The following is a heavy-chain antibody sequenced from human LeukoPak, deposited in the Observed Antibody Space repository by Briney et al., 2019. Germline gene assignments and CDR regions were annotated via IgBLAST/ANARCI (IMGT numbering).Heavy chain of an antibody. J-gene: IGHJ4*02. CDR2: MNTDGTIT. D-gene: IGHD6-6*01. CDR1: GFTFSSYW. V-gene: IGHV3-74*01. Sequence: GGSLRLSCAASGFTFSSYWMHWVRQAPGKGFVWVSRMNTDGTITNYADSVKGRFTISRDNAKNTLFLQMNSLRAEDTAVYYCAREFSSSSGPYFDNWGLGTLVTVSS. CDR3: AREFSSSSGPYFDN.